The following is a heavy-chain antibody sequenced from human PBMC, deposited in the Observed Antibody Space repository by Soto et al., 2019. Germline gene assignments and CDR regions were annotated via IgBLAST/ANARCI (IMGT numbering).Heavy chain of an antibody. D-gene: IGHD3-10*01. CDR1: GFTFSNAW. CDR3: TTDPTMVRGVQPDY. V-gene: IGHV3-15*07. CDR2: IKSKTDSGTT. J-gene: IGHJ4*02. Sequence: EVQLVESGGGLVKPGGSLRLSCAASGFTFSNAWMNWVRQAPGKGLEWVGRIKSKTDSGTTDYAAPVKGRFTISRDDSKNTLYLQMNSLKTEDTAVYYCTTDPTMVRGVQPDYWGQGTLVTVSS.